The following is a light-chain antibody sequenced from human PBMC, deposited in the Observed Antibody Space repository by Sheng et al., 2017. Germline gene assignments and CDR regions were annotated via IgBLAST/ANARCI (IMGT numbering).Light chain of an antibody. V-gene: IGKV3-11*01. CDR2: DAS. Sequence: EIVLTQSPDTLSLSSGERATLSCRASQSVNTYLTWYQQKPGQAPRLLIYDASKRATDVPARFSGSGSGTDFTLTISSLEPEDSAIYYCQQRDHWPPLTFGGGTKV. J-gene: IGKJ4*01. CDR3: QQRDHWPPLT. CDR1: QSVNTY.